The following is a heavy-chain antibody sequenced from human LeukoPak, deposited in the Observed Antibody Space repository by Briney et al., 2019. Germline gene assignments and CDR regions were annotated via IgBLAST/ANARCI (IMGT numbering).Heavy chain of an antibody. CDR3: ARGYDSGSPSRYYFDY. V-gene: IGHV1-46*01. Sequence: ASLKVSCKASGYTFTTYYMHWVRQTPGQRLEWMGIINPSSGPTRYAQKFQGRVTMTRDTSTNTVYMELSSLRSEGTAVYYCARGYDSGSPSRYYFDYWGQGTLVTVSP. CDR2: INPSSGPT. D-gene: IGHD3-10*01. J-gene: IGHJ4*02. CDR1: GYTFTTYY.